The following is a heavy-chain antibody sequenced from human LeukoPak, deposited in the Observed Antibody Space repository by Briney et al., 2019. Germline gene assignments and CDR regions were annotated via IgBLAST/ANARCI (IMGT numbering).Heavy chain of an antibody. CDR1: GGSISSGSYY. Sequence: SETLSLTCTVSGGSISSGSYYWSWIRQPAGKGLEWIGRIYTSGSTNYNPSLKSRVTISVDTSKNQFSLKLSSVTAADTAVYYCARVGGYGDSWIDYWGQGTLVTVSS. J-gene: IGHJ4*02. D-gene: IGHD4-17*01. V-gene: IGHV4-61*02. CDR3: ARVGGYGDSWIDY. CDR2: IYTSGST.